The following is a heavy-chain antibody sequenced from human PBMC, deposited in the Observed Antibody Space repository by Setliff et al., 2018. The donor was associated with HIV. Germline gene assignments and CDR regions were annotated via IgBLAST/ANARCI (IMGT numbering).Heavy chain of an antibody. D-gene: IGHD2-15*01. V-gene: IGHV3-7*01. CDR3: ARSQGIGNYYMDV. J-gene: IGHJ6*03. CDR1: GFTFSSHW. Sequence: GGSLRLSCEASGFTFSSHWMSWVRQAPGKGLEWVANIRQDGSEEYYVDSVKGRFTISRDNATNSLFLQVNSLRDEDTAVYYCARSQGIGNYYMDVWGTGTTVTVSS. CDR2: IRQDGSEE.